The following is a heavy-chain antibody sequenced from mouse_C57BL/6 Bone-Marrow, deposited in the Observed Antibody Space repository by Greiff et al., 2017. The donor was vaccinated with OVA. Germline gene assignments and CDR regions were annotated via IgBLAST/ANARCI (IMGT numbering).Heavy chain of an antibody. J-gene: IGHJ4*01. D-gene: IGHD2-10*01. CDR3: ARPWPTRYAMDY. CDR1: GFTFSSYG. Sequence: EVQLVESGGDLVKPGGSLKLSCAASGFTFSSYGMSWVRQTPDKRLAWVATISSGGSYTYYPDSVKGRFTISRDNAKNTLYLQMSSLKSEDTAMYYCARPWPTRYAMDYWGQGTSVTVSS. V-gene: IGHV5-6*01. CDR2: ISSGGSYT.